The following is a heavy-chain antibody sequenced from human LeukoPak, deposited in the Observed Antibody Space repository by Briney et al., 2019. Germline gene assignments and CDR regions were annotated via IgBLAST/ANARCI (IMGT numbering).Heavy chain of an antibody. CDR3: TYGDAFDI. J-gene: IGHJ3*02. V-gene: IGHV1-2*02. CDR1: GYTFTGYY. Sequence: ASVKVSCKASGYTFTGYYMHWVRQAPGQGLEWMGWINPNSGGTNYAQKSQGRVTMTRDTSISTAYMELSRLRSDDTAVCYCTYGDAFDIWGQGTMVTVSS. CDR2: INPNSGGT. D-gene: IGHD4-17*01.